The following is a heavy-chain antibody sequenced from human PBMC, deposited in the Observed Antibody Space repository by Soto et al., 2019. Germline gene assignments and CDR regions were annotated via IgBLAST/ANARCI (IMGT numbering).Heavy chain of an antibody. CDR3: AKSLNINWKNWFDP. J-gene: IGHJ5*02. D-gene: IGHD1-1*01. CDR1: GFTFSSSA. V-gene: IGHV3-23*01. CDR2: ISDSGDRT. Sequence: EEQLLESGGGLVQPGESLRLYCAASGFTFSSSAMNWVRQTPGKGLEWVSLISDSGDRTHYADSVRGRFSISRDNSKNTLYLQMYSPRAEDTAVYYCAKSLNINWKNWFDPWGQGTLVTVSS.